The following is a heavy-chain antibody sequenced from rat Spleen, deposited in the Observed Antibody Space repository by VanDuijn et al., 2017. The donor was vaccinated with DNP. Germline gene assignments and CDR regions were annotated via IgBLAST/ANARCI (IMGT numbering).Heavy chain of an antibody. CDR3: ATHWAEGALGY. V-gene: IGHV5-7*01. CDR2: ISYDGSRT. Sequence: EVQLVESGGGLVQPGRSLKLSCAASGFTFSDYAMAWVRQAPKKGLEWVATISYDGSRTYYRDSVKGRFTISRGNAKSTLYLQMDSLRSEDTATYYCATHWAEGALGYWGQGTLVTVSS. J-gene: IGHJ3*01. CDR1: GFTFSDYA. D-gene: IGHD1-11*01.